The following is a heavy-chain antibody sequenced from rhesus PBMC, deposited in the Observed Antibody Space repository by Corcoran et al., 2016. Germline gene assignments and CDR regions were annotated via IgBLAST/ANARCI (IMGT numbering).Heavy chain of an antibody. V-gene: IGHV4-147*01. CDR1: GGSISSNS. CDR3: ARALRGRFDV. CDR2: IYGSSGST. J-gene: IGHJ5-1*01. Sequence: QVQLQDSGPGLVKPSETLSFTCAVSGGSISSNSCSRTPPPPGKGLEWTGRIYGSSGSTSSNPSLTCRVTISTDTSKNQFSLKLSSVTAADTAVYYCARALRGRFDVWGPGVLVTVSS.